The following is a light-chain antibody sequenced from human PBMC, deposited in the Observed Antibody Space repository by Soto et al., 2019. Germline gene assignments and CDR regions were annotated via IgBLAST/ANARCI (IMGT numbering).Light chain of an antibody. V-gene: IGKV1-5*03. CDR1: LSSSAW. CDR3: QQDESYSWT. CDR2: QXS. Sequence: IYMTQSPAPLAASVGDRVTARXRACLSSSAWFVWDHQQRGXAPKXXXYQXSTLESGVPLRFSGSGSGTEFTLTINSLQSEDFATYYCQQDESYSWTFGQGTKVDIK. J-gene: IGKJ1*01.